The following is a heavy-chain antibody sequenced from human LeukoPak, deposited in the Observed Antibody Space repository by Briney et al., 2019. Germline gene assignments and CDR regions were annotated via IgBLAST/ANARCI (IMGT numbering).Heavy chain of an antibody. CDR3: ARDKGYDYDTSGHFDY. CDR2: IYHSGST. CDR1: GGSTRSSNW. Sequence: PSGTLSLTCAVSGGSTRSSNWWSWVRQPPGKGLGWIGEIYHSGSTNYNPSLKSRVTISVDKSKNQFSLKLSSVTAADTAVYYCARDKGYDYDTSGHFDYWGQGTLVTVSS. J-gene: IGHJ4*02. D-gene: IGHD3-22*01. V-gene: IGHV4-4*02.